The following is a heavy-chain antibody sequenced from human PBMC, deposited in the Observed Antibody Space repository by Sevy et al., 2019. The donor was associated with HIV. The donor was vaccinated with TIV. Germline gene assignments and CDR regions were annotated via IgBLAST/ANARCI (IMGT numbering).Heavy chain of an antibody. CDR2: IYHNGGT. J-gene: IGHJ4*02. CDR1: GGSISRGGYS. Sequence: QSQTLSLTCDVSGGSISRGGYSWNWIRQPPGKGLEWIGYIYHNGGTNYNPSLKSRVTISVDRSKNQFALKMNSGTAAETAMYYCVRGGGGGGDFAYWGQGTLVTVSS. D-gene: IGHD2-21*01. V-gene: IGHV4-30-2*01. CDR3: VRGGGGGGDFAY.